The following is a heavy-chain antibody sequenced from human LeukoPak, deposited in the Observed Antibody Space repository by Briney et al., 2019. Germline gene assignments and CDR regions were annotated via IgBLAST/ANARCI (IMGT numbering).Heavy chain of an antibody. CDR3: ATFSGGYDFDY. D-gene: IGHD5-12*01. V-gene: IGHV4-4*02. CDR1: GGSISSSHW. J-gene: IGHJ4*02. Sequence: SETLSLTCAVSGGSISSSHWWSWVRQLPGKGLEWIGEIYHSGSTNYNPSLKSRVTMSVDKSKNQFSLQLSSVTAADTAVYYCATFSGGYDFDYWGQGTLVTVSS. CDR2: IYHSGST.